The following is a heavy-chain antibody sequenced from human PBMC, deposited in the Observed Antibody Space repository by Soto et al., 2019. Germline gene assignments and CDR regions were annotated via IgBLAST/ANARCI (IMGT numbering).Heavy chain of an antibody. CDR2: FNPILSFS. D-gene: IGHD3-10*01. Sequence: QVQLVQSGAEVKKPGSSVKVSCKASGDTFNFYTINWVRQAPGLGLEWMGRFNPILSFSNSALKFQGRVTLTADHPTSTAHMVLSSLRSEDTAIYSSATSFGSGSRAFDSGGQGALVTVYS. J-gene: IGHJ4*02. V-gene: IGHV1-69*02. CDR3: ATSFGSGSRAFDS. CDR1: GDTFNFYT.